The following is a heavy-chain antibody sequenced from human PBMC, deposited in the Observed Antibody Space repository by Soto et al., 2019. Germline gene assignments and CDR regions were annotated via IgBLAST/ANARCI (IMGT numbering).Heavy chain of an antibody. J-gene: IGHJ5*02. CDR3: ARVGRRRYCSGGSCYSGFPFLATSGGNWFDP. V-gene: IGHV4-34*01. D-gene: IGHD2-15*01. CDR1: GGSFSGYY. CDR2: INHSGST. Sequence: PSETLSLTCAVYGGSFSGYYWSWIRQPPGKGLEWIGEINHSGSTNYNPSLKSRVTISVDTSKNQFSLKLSSVTAADTAVYYCARVGRRRYCSGGSCYSGFPFLATSGGNWFDPWGHGTMVTVS.